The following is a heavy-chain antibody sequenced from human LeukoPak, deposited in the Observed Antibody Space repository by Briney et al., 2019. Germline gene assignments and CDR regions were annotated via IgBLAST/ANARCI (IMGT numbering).Heavy chain of an antibody. CDR1: GGSITSGGYY. CDR2: IYSSGTT. V-gene: IGHV4-31*03. J-gene: IGHJ4*02. D-gene: IGHD4-11*01. Sequence: SETLSLTCTVSGGSITSGGYYWSWIRQHPGKGLEWIGYIYSSGTTYYNPSLKSRVTISVDTSKNQFSLSLTSVTAADTAVYYCARDRVRGNSNPFFDYWGQGTLVTVSS. CDR3: ARDRVRGNSNPFFDY.